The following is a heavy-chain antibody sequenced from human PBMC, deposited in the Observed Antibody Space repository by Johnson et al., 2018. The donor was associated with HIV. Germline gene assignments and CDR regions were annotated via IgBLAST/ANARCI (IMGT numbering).Heavy chain of an antibody. CDR2: IKQDGSET. J-gene: IGHJ3*02. D-gene: IGHD1-26*01. V-gene: IGHV3-7*01. CDR1: GFTFSSYW. Sequence: VQLVESGGGLIQPGGSLRLSCAASGFTFSSYWMSWVRQAPGKGLEWVANIKQDGSETYYVGSVKGRFTISRDNAKNSLYLQMNSLRAEDTAVYYCAKGMWGHDAFDIWGQGTMVTVSS. CDR3: AKGMWGHDAFDI.